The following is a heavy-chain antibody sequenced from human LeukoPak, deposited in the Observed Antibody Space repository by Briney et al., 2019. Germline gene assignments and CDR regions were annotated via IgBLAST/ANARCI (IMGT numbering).Heavy chain of an antibody. Sequence: SETLSLTCTVSGGSISSDDYYWSWIRQPPGRGLEWIGFIYYSGSTYYKPSLKSRVTISMDTSKNQFSLRPSSATAADTAVYYCARCPPPGWFDPWGQGTLVTVSS. D-gene: IGHD5/OR15-5a*01. CDR2: IYYSGST. J-gene: IGHJ5*02. CDR1: GGSISSDDYY. V-gene: IGHV4-30-4*08. CDR3: ARCPPPGWFDP.